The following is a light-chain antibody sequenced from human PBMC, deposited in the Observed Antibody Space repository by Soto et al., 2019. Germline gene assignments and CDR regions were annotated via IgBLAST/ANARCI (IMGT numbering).Light chain of an antibody. CDR1: QSIASAH. CDR2: GAS. Sequence: EIALTQSPGALSLSPGEVATLSCRPSQSIASAHLSWYQQRPGQAPRLLIYGASSRATGIPDRFIGSGSGTDFTLIITKLEPEDFAVYYCQQYGSSPSITFGRGTRLEIK. CDR3: QQYGSSPSIT. J-gene: IGKJ5*01. V-gene: IGKV3-20*01.